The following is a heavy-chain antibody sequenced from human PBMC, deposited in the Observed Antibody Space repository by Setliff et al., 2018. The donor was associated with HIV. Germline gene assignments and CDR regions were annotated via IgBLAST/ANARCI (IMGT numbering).Heavy chain of an antibody. J-gene: IGHJ3*01. CDR2: IYGNGSV. Sequence: SETLSLTCTVSGTSVRSGPYHWSWIRQSPGKGLEWIGHIYGNGSVTYSPSLRSRVTISVDTSKNQFSLKLSSVTAADTAVYYCARRRGYGYGSDAFDFWGQGTMVTVSS. CDR1: GTSVRSGPYH. D-gene: IGHD5-18*01. CDR3: ARRRGYGYGSDAFDF. V-gene: IGHV4-61*01.